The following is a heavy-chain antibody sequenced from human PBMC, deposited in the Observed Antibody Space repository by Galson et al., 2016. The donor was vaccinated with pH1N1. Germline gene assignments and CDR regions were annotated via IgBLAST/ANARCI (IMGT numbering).Heavy chain of an antibody. D-gene: IGHD3-10*01. J-gene: IGHJ3*01. CDR3: ARRGDRPLLDVFDV. Sequence: SLRLSCAASGFTFSDYLMHWVRQVPGKGLVWVSRIYHHGTRTNYADSVKGRFAISRDNAKNMLFLDMSSLRAEDTAIYYCARRGDRPLLDVFDVWGQGTMVTVAS. CDR2: IYHHGTRT. V-gene: IGHV3-74*01. CDR1: GFTFSDYL.